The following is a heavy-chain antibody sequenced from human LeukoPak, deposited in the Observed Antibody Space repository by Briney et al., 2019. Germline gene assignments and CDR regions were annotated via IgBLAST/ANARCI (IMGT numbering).Heavy chain of an antibody. CDR2: ISSSSDYI. CDR3: ARDKIVGATYFDY. Sequence: GGSLRLSCAASGFTLNNYIMNWVRQAPGKGLEWVSSISSSSDYIYYADSVKGRFTISRDNAKNSLYLQMNSLRAEDMAVYYCARDKIVGATYFDYWGQGTLVTVSS. J-gene: IGHJ4*02. D-gene: IGHD1-26*01. CDR1: GFTLNNYI. V-gene: IGHV3-21*01.